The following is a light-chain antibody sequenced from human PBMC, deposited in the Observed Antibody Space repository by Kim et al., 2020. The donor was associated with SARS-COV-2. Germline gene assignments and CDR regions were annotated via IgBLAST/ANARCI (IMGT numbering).Light chain of an antibody. V-gene: IGLV2-11*01. J-gene: IGLJ3*02. Sequence: GQSVPISCTGTSSDVGGYNCVSWYQLHPGKAPKLMIYAVTERPSGVPDRFSGSKSGNTAFLTISGLQAEDEADYYCSSYADSSSLLFGGGTKVTVL. CDR2: AVT. CDR1: SSDVGGYNC. CDR3: SSYADSSSLL.